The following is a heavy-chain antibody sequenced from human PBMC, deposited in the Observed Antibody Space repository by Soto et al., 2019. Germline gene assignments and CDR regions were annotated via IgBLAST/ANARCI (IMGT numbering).Heavy chain of an antibody. Sequence: GSLRLSCAASGFTFSSYGMHWVRQAPGKGLEWVAVIWYDGSNKYYADSVKGRFTISRDNSKNTLYLQMNSLRAEDTAVYYCARDAYYDFWSGYDGPLFDYWGQGTLVTVSS. J-gene: IGHJ4*02. CDR1: GFTFSSYG. V-gene: IGHV3-33*01. CDR2: IWYDGSNK. D-gene: IGHD3-3*01. CDR3: ARDAYYDFWSGYDGPLFDY.